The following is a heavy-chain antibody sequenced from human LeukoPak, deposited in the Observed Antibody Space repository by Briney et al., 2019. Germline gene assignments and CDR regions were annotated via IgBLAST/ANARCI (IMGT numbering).Heavy chain of an antibody. J-gene: IGHJ4*02. CDR2: IFYSGNT. Sequence: SETLSLHFTVSGDSISGGDYYWSWIRQHPGKGLEWIAYIFYSGNTYYNPSLKSRVTTSVDTSKNQFSLNLSSVTAADTAVYYCARVRSVGYNYGNFADWGQGTRVTVSS. D-gene: IGHD5-18*01. CDR1: GDSISGGDYY. CDR3: ARVRSVGYNYGNFAD. V-gene: IGHV4-31*03.